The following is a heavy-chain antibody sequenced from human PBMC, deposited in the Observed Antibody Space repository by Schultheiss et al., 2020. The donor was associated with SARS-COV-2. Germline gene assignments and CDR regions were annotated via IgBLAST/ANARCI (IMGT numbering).Heavy chain of an antibody. CDR1: GFTFSSYW. CDR2: ISGSGGTT. CDR3: AKDRRGDYYDTSPDY. V-gene: IGHV3-23*01. D-gene: IGHD3-22*01. J-gene: IGHJ4*02. Sequence: GGSLRLSCAASGFTFSSYWMHWVRQAPGKGLVWVSAISGSGGTTYYADSVKGRFTISRDNSKNTLYLQMNSLRAEDTAVYYCAKDRRGDYYDTSPDYWGQGTLVTVSS.